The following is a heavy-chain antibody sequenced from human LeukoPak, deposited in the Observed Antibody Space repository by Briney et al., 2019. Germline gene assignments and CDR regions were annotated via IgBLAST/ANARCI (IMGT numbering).Heavy chain of an antibody. V-gene: IGHV4-34*01. CDR1: GGSFSGYY. CDR2: INHSGST. Sequence: PSETLSLTCAVYGGSFSGYYWSWIRQPPGKGLEWIGEINHSGSTNYNPSHKSRVTISVDTSKNQFSLKLSSVTAADTAVYYCARGVEDDSSGYVDYWGQGTLVTVSS. CDR3: ARGVEDDSSGYVDY. J-gene: IGHJ4*02. D-gene: IGHD3-22*01.